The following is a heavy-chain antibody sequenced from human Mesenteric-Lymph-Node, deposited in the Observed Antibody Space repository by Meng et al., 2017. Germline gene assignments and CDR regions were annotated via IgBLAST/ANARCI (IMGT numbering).Heavy chain of an antibody. CDR3: ARDDGYRTVDY. V-gene: IGHV3-11*04. Sequence: GESLKISCAASGFTFSDYYMSWVRQTPGKGLEWLSYISRSGNTIYYADSVKGRFTISRDNAKKSLFLQMNSLRAEDTAVYYCARDDGYRTVDYWGQGTLVTVSS. J-gene: IGHJ4*02. CDR1: GFTFSDYY. CDR2: ISRSGNTI. D-gene: IGHD5-18*01.